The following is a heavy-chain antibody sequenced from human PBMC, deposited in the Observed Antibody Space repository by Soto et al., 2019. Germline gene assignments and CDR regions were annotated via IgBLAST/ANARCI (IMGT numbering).Heavy chain of an antibody. V-gene: IGHV3-23*01. CDR3: AKDQRKPAIFGVVTLA. J-gene: IGHJ5*02. CDR1: GFTFTRFA. Sequence: SLTLSCAGSGFTFTRFAISFVRQVPGKGLGWVSAISGSGQTTYYADSVKGRFTVSRDNSKNTLYLQMNSLRAEDTAVYYCAKDQRKPAIFGVVTLAWGQGTLVTVSS. D-gene: IGHD3-3*01. CDR2: ISGSGQTT.